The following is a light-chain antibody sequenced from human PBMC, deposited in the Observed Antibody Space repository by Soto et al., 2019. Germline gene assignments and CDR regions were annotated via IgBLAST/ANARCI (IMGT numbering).Light chain of an antibody. J-gene: IGLJ3*02. V-gene: IGLV1-40*01. Sequence: QSVLTQPPSVSGAPGHRVTISCNGSFSNIGENYEVHWYQQLPGTAPKLLIYGNTNRPSGVPDRFSASKSGTSASLTISELQPGDQADYFCQTYDSKLDGSVFGGGTKLTVL. CDR1: FSNIGENYE. CDR2: GNT. CDR3: QTYDSKLDGSV.